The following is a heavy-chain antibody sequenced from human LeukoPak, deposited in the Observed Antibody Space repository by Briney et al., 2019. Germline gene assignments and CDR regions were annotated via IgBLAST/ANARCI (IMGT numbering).Heavy chain of an antibody. V-gene: IGHV3-64*01. CDR1: GFTFSSYA. D-gene: IGHD2-8*02. Sequence: GGSLRLSCAASGFTFSSYAMHWVRQAPGKGLEYVSAISSNGGSTYYANSVKGRFTISRDNSKNTLYLQMGSLRAEDMAVYYCARQSTWTSGGYYFDYWGQGTLVTVSS. J-gene: IGHJ4*02. CDR2: ISSNGGST. CDR3: ARQSTWTSGGYYFDY.